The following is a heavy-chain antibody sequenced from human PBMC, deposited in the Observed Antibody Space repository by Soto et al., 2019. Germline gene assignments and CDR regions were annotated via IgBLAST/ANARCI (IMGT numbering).Heavy chain of an antibody. Sequence: EVQPLESGGGLVQPGGSLRLSCAASGFTFSSYAMSWVRQAPGKGLEWVSAISGSGGSTYYADSVKGRFTISRDNSKNTLYLQMNSLRAEDTAVYYCAKEHIVVVPAVNWFDPWGQGTLVTVSS. CDR3: AKEHIVVVPAVNWFDP. CDR1: GFTFSSYA. J-gene: IGHJ5*02. D-gene: IGHD2-2*01. V-gene: IGHV3-23*01. CDR2: ISGSGGST.